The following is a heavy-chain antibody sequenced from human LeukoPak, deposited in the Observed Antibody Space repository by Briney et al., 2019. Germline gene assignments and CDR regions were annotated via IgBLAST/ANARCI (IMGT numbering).Heavy chain of an antibody. Sequence: GGSLRLSCAASGFTFSSYSMNWVRQAPGKGLEWVSYISISSSTIYYADSVKGRFTISRDNAKNSLYLQMNSLRAEDTAVYYCARDPRRDIAAAEGYWGQGTLVTVSS. V-gene: IGHV3-48*01. CDR3: ARDPRRDIAAAEGY. CDR2: ISISSSTI. D-gene: IGHD6-13*01. J-gene: IGHJ4*02. CDR1: GFTFSSYS.